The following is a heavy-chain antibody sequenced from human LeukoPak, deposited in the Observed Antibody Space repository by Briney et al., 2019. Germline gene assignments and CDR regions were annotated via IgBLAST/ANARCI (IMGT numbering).Heavy chain of an antibody. Sequence: GGSLRLPCAASGFTFSNAWMSWVRQAPGKGLEWVGRIKSKTDGGTTDYAAPVKGRFTISRDDSKNTLYLQMNSLKTEDTAVYYCTTDRFSSSWSDNWFDPWGQGTLVTVSS. J-gene: IGHJ5*02. CDR3: TTDRFSSSWSDNWFDP. CDR2: IKSKTDGGTT. CDR1: GFTFSNAW. V-gene: IGHV3-15*01. D-gene: IGHD6-13*01.